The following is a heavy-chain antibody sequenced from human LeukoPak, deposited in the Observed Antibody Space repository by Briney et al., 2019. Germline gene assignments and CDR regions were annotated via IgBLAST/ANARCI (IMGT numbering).Heavy chain of an antibody. D-gene: IGHD2-15*01. J-gene: IGHJ1*01. V-gene: IGHV3-23*01. CDR1: GFTFSSYA. Sequence: GGSLRLSCAASGFTFSSYATSWVRQAPGKGLEWVXXIRGSGGRTYYADSVKGRFTISRDNSKNTLYLQMNSLRAEDTAVYYCATYCSGVACYRYFQHWGQGTLVTVSS. CDR2: IRGSGGRT. CDR3: ATYCSGVACYRYFQH.